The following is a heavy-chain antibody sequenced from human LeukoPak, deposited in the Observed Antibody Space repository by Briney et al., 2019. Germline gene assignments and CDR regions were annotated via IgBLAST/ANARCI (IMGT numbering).Heavy chain of an antibody. CDR1: GFTFSSYW. V-gene: IGHV3-7*03. CDR2: IKQDGSEK. CDR3: AKGGNSRPLDY. J-gene: IGHJ4*02. D-gene: IGHD3-22*01. Sequence: PGGSLRLSCAASGFTFSSYWMSWVRQAPGKGLEWVANIKQDGSEKYYVDSVKGRFTISRDNSKNTLYLQMSSLRAEDTAVYYCAKGGNSRPLDYWGQGTLVTVSS.